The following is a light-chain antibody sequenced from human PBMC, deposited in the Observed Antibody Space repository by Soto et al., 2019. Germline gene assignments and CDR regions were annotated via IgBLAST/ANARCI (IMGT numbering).Light chain of an antibody. J-gene: IGLJ3*02. CDR3: SAYTARSTLV. CDR1: GSDVGGYNY. CDR2: GVS. Sequence: QSALTQPASVSGSPGQSIAISCTGSGSDVGGYNYVSWYQQHPGKAPKLIIYGVSHRPSGVSTRFSASRSAYTASLTISGLQAEDEAYYYCSAYTARSTLVFGGGTKLTVL. V-gene: IGLV2-14*01.